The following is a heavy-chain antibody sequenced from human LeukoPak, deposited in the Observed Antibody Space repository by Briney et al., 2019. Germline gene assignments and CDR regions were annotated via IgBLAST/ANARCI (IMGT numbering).Heavy chain of an antibody. Sequence: SETLSLTCTVSGGSISLYYWNWIRQPPGEGLEWIGHIYYSGSTNYNPSLKSRVTISLDTSKNQFTLKMSSVTAADTAVYYCARPRGYSNDAFDIWGQGTMVTVSS. D-gene: IGHD5-18*01. V-gene: IGHV4-59*01. CDR2: IYYSGST. CDR1: GGSISLYY. J-gene: IGHJ3*02. CDR3: ARPRGYSNDAFDI.